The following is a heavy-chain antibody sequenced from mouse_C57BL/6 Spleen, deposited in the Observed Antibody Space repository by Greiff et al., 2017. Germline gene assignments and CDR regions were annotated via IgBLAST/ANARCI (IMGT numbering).Heavy chain of an antibody. D-gene: IGHD2-1*01. J-gene: IGHJ4*01. CDR1: GFTFSSYG. CDR2: ISSGGSYT. Sequence: EVKLMESGGDLVKPGGSLKLSCAASGFTFSSYGMSWVRQTPDKRLEWVATISSGGSYTYYPDSVKGRFTISRDNAKNTLYLQMSSLKSEETAMYYCARHPDLLHAMDYWGQGTSVTVSS. V-gene: IGHV5-6*01. CDR3: ARHPDLLHAMDY.